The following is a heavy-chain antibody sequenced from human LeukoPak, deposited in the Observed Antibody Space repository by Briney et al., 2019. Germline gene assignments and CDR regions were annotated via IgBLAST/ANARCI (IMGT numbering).Heavy chain of an antibody. J-gene: IGHJ4*02. CDR2: ISSSSSYI. Sequence: KAGGSLRLSCAASGFTFSSYSMNWVRQAPGKGLEWVSSISSSSSYIYYADSVKGRFTISRDNAKNSLYLQMNSLRAEDTAVYYCARDLHDYGDFFDYWGQGTLVTVSS. CDR3: ARDLHDYGDFFDY. D-gene: IGHD4-17*01. CDR1: GFTFSSYS. V-gene: IGHV3-21*01.